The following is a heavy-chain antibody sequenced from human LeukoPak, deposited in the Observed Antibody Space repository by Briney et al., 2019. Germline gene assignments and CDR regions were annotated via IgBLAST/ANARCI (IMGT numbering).Heavy chain of an antibody. J-gene: IGHJ4*02. CDR1: GGSIXSYY. D-gene: IGHD3-22*01. Sequence: TXSXTCXVXGGSIXSYYWSWIRQPPGKGLEWIGYIYYSGSTNYNPSLKSRVTISVDTSKNQFSLKLRSVTAADTAVYYCARHGTPRDFAGYWNPFDYWGQGTLVTVSS. CDR2: IYYSGST. V-gene: IGHV4-59*08. CDR3: ARHGTPRDFAGYWNPFDY.